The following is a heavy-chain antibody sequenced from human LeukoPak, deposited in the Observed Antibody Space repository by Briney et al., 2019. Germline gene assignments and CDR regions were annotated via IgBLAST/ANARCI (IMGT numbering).Heavy chain of an antibody. CDR2: LSSTGGST. V-gene: IGHV3-23*01. Sequence: GSLRLSCAASGFTFRTSGMNWVRQAPWKGLERVSALSSTGGSTSYADSVKGRFTISRDNSKNTLYLQMNSLRAEDTAVYYCAKIGRSYDFWTGYYEEEVDYMDVWGKGTTVTVSS. CDR3: AKIGRSYDFWTGYYEEEVDYMDV. D-gene: IGHD3-3*01. J-gene: IGHJ6*03. CDR1: GFTFRTSG.